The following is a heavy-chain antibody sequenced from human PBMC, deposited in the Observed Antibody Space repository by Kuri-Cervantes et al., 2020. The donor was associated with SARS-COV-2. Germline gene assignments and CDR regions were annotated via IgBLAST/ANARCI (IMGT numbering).Heavy chain of an antibody. CDR1: GFTFSRYT. D-gene: IGHD3-10*01. Sequence: SLNISCAASGFTFSRYTMSWVRQAPGKGLEWVSSISGSGATTYYAPSLRGRVTLSRDNSENTLSLQLNSLRAGDTALYFCAKASLRWFIVDSWGQGTLVTVSS. J-gene: IGHJ4*02. V-gene: IGHV3-23*01. CDR2: ISGSGATT. CDR3: AKASLRWFIVDS.